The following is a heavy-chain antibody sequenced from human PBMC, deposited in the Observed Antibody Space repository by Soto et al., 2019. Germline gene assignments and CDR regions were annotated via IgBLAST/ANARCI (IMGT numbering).Heavy chain of an antibody. V-gene: IGHV5-51*01. D-gene: IGHD3-16*01. J-gene: IGHJ5*02. Sequence: EVQLVQSGAEVKKPGESLKISCKGSGYSFSNYWIAWVRQRPGKGLEWMGVIYPGDSDTRYSPAFQGQVVLSVDKSINTAYLQWNSLKASDSAMSFCARRFYYDISETWFDPWGQGTLVTVSS. CDR3: ARRFYYDISETWFDP. CDR2: IYPGDSDT. CDR1: GYSFSNYW.